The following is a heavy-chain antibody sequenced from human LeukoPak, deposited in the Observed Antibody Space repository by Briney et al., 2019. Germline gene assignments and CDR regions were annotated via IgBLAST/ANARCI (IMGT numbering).Heavy chain of an antibody. Sequence: SVKVSCKASGGTFSSYAISWVRQAPGQGLEWMGRTIPILGIANYAQKFQGRVTITADKSTSTAYMELSSLRSEDTAVYYCARAEGIVATMPLDYWGQGTLVTVSS. D-gene: IGHD5-12*01. CDR1: GGTFSSYA. V-gene: IGHV1-69*04. CDR2: TIPILGIA. J-gene: IGHJ4*02. CDR3: ARAEGIVATMPLDY.